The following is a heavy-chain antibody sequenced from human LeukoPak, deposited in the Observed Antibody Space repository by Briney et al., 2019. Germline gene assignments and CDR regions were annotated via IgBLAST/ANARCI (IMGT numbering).Heavy chain of an antibody. CDR2: IYSGRHT. CDR3: ARSRGFSYGFNFDY. V-gene: IGHV4-61*02. Sequence: PSQTLSLTCNVSGGSINSGSFYWSWIRQPAGKGPEWIGRIYSGRHTNYNPSLKSRVTVSADTSKNQFSLNLSSVTAADTAVYYCARSRGFSYGFNFDYWGQGTLVTVSS. J-gene: IGHJ4*02. CDR1: GGSINSGSFY. D-gene: IGHD5-18*01.